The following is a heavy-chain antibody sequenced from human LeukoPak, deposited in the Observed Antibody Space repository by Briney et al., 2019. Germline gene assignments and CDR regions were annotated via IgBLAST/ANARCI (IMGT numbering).Heavy chain of an antibody. Sequence: SETLSLTCTVSGGPISSYYWSWIRQPAGKGLEWIGRIYTSGSTNYNPSLKSRVTMSVDTSKNQFSLKLSSVTAADTAVYYCARGLADVLLYSSRQLRGAFDIWGQGTMVTVSS. CDR3: ARGLADVLLYSSRQLRGAFDI. J-gene: IGHJ3*02. D-gene: IGHD2-21*01. CDR2: IYTSGST. CDR1: GGPISSYY. V-gene: IGHV4-4*07.